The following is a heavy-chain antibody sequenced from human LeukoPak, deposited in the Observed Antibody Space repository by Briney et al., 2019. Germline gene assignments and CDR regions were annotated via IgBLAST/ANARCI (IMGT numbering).Heavy chain of an antibody. J-gene: IGHJ4*02. Sequence: PSETLSLTCAVYDGSLSGYYWTWIRQPPGKGLEWIGEIDHSGNTNYNPSLKSRVTISADTSKNQFSLNLSSVTAADTAVYYCARVVAHFDYWGQGTLVTVSS. CDR2: IDHSGNT. CDR1: DGSLSGYY. CDR3: ARVVAHFDY. D-gene: IGHD2-15*01. V-gene: IGHV4-34*01.